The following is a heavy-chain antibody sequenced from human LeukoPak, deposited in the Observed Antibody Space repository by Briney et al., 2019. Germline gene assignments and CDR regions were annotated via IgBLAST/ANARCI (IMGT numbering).Heavy chain of an antibody. D-gene: IGHD3-10*01. V-gene: IGHV1-69*04. J-gene: IGHJ4*02. Sequence: SVKVSCKASGGTFSSYAISWVRQAPGQGLEWMERIIPILGIANYAQKFQGRVTITADKSTSTAYMELSSLRSEDTAVYYCARAPYYYGSGSYSYWGQGTLVTVSS. CDR2: IIPILGIA. CDR1: GGTFSSYA. CDR3: ARAPYYYGSGSYSY.